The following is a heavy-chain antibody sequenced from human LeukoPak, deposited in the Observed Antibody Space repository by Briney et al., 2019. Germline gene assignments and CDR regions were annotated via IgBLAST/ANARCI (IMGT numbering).Heavy chain of an antibody. CDR3: ARGVSQVRGMWFDP. CDR2: IHTSGST. CDR1: SDSISSGSYY. J-gene: IGHJ5*02. Sequence: SETLSLTCTVSSDSISSGSYYWSWIRQPAGKELEWIGRIHTSGSTDYDPSPRSRVTISLDTSKNHFSLQLSSVTAADTAVYYCARGVSQVRGMWFDPWGQGTLVTVSS. D-gene: IGHD3-10*01. V-gene: IGHV4-61*02.